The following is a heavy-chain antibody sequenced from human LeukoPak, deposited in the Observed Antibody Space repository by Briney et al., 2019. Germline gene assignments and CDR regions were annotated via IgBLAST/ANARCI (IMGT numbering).Heavy chain of an antibody. CDR3: ARSVCSGGSCHHGY. V-gene: IGHV1-2*06. CDR2: INPNSGGT. Sequence: ASVKVSCKASGYTFTGYYMHWVRQAPGQGLEWMGRINPNSGGTNYAQKFQGRVTMTRDTSISTAYMELSRLRSDDTAVYYCARSVCSGGSCHHGYWGQGTLDTVSS. J-gene: IGHJ4*02. D-gene: IGHD2-15*01. CDR1: GYTFTGYY.